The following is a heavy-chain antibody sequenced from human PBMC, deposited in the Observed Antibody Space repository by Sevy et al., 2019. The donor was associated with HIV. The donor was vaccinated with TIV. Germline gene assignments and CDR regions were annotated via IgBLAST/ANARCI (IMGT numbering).Heavy chain of an antibody. Sequence: GGSLRLSCAASGFTFSGSAMHWVRQASGKGLEWVGRIRSKGNSYATAYAASVKGRFTISREDSKNTAYLQMNSLKTEDTAVYYCTSLSVDTAMGFDYWGLGTLVTVSS. CDR3: TSLSVDTAMGFDY. V-gene: IGHV3-73*01. CDR1: GFTFSGSA. J-gene: IGHJ4*02. D-gene: IGHD5-18*01. CDR2: IRSKGNSYAT.